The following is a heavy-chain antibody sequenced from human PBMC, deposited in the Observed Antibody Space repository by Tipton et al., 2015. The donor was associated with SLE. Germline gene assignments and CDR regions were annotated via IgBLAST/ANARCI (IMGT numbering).Heavy chain of an antibody. D-gene: IGHD2-21*01. CDR2: IYYDGRA. CDR3: ARFYCGGDCYPLDD. V-gene: IGHV4-39*07. Sequence: TLSLTCSVSGGSISSSSHYWAWIRQPPRKGLEWIGSIYYDGRAYYSPSLKSRVTISVDTSKKQFSLRLGFMTAADTAVYYCARFYCGGDCYPLDDWGQGILVIVSS. J-gene: IGHJ4*02. CDR1: GGSISSSSHY.